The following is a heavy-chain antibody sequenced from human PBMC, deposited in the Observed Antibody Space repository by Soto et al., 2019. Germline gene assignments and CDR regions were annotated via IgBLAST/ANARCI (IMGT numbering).Heavy chain of an antibody. CDR3: ARQCYSSSLSKNWFDR. D-gene: IGHD6-6*01. Sequence: QLQLQESGPGLVKPSETLSLTCTVSGGSISSSSYYWGWIRQPPGKGLEWIGSIYYSGSTYYNPSLKSRVTISVDTSKNQFSLKLSSVTAADTAVYYCARQCYSSSLSKNWFDRWGQGTLVTVSS. V-gene: IGHV4-39*01. J-gene: IGHJ5*02. CDR2: IYYSGST. CDR1: GGSISSSSYY.